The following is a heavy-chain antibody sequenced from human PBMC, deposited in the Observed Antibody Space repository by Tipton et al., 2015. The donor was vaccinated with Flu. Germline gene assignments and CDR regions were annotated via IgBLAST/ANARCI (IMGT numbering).Heavy chain of an antibody. CDR3: ASKVANWGVWEPLDY. D-gene: IGHD7-27*01. CDR1: GYFINSGYY. Sequence: TLSLTCTVSGYFINSGYYWGWIRQSPGEGLQWIASIYRTGSTYYNPSLKSRVTISADTSKNQFSLKLSSVTAADTAVYYCASKVANWGVWEPLDYWGQGTLVTVSS. V-gene: IGHV4-38-2*02. CDR2: IYRTGST. J-gene: IGHJ4*02.